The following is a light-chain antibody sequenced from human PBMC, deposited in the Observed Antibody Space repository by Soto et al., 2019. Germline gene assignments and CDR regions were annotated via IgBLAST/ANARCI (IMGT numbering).Light chain of an antibody. V-gene: IGLV1-47*02. CDR3: SSYTSSRAYV. CDR1: SSNIGTNF. J-gene: IGLJ1*01. CDR2: TND. Sequence: QPVLIQPPSASGTPGQRVTISCSGSSSNIGTNFVYWCQQLPGAAPKLLIYTNDQRPSGVPDRFSGSKSGTSASLAISGLRSEDEADYYCSSYTSSRAYVFGIGTKLTVL.